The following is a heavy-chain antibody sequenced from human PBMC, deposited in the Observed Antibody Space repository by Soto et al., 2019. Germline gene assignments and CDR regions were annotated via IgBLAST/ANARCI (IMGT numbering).Heavy chain of an antibody. J-gene: IGHJ6*03. CDR3: ARETVPAAISGRYYMDV. CDR2: IYYSGST. D-gene: IGHD2-2*01. CDR1: GGSISSGGYY. V-gene: IGHV4-31*03. Sequence: SSETLSLTCTVSGGSISSGGYYWSWIRQHPGKGLEWIGYIYYSGSTYYNPSLKSRVTISVDTSKNQFSLKLSSVTAADTAVYYCARETVPAAISGRYYMDVWGKGTTVTVSS.